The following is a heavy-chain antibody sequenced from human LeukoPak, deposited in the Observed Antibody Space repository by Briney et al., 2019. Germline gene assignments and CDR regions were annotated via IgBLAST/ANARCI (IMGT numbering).Heavy chain of an antibody. D-gene: IGHD3-16*01. V-gene: IGHV5-51*01. CDR3: ARHSCYDS. J-gene: IGHJ4*02. Sequence: GESLKISCKGSGFTFSTYSFAWVRQMPGKGLEWMGVIYAGDSSIRYSPSFQGQVTISVDTSITTVYLQSSSLKASDAAIYYCARHSCYDSWGQGTLVTVSS. CDR1: GFTFSTYS. CDR2: IYAGDSSI.